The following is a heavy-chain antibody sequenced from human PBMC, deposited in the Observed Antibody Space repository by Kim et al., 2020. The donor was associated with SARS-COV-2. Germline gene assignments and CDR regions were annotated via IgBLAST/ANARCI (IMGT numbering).Heavy chain of an antibody. CDR3: AKDRIHRYNWNYSPNYYYYYYMDV. CDR1: GFTFSSYG. J-gene: IGHJ6*03. V-gene: IGHV3-30*18. CDR2: ISYDGSNK. Sequence: GGSLRLSCAASGFTFSSYGMHWVRQAPGKGLEWVAVISYDGSNKYYADSVKGRFTISRDNSKNTLYLQMNSLRAEDTAVYYCAKDRIHRYNWNYSPNYYYYYYMDVWGKGTTVTVSS. D-gene: IGHD1-7*01.